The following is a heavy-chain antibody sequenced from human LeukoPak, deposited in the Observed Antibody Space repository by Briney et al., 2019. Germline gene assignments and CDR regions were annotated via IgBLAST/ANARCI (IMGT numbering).Heavy chain of an antibody. J-gene: IGHJ4*02. CDR1: GFTFSSYA. V-gene: IGHV3-30-3*01. Sequence: GGSLRLSCAASGFTFSSYAMHWVRQAPGKGLEWVAVISYDGSNKYYADPVKGRFTISRDNSKNTLYLQMNSLRAEDTAVYYCARIIAVAGTDSTRHFDYWGQGTLVTVSS. D-gene: IGHD6-19*01. CDR2: ISYDGSNK. CDR3: ARIIAVAGTDSTRHFDY.